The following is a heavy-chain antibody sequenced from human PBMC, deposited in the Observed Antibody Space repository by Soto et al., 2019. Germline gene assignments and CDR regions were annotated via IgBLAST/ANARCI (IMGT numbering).Heavy chain of an antibody. V-gene: IGHV3-23*01. CDR1: GFTFSTSV. CDR3: AKARYGYTYGSFDY. D-gene: IGHD5-18*01. CDR2: ISGTGGST. J-gene: IGHJ4*02. Sequence: GGSLRLSCAASGFTFSTSVMSWVRQAPGKGLEWVSAISGTGGSTYYADSVKGRFTISRDNSKSTLYLQMNSLRAEDTAVYYCAKARYGYTYGSFDYWGQGTLVTVSS.